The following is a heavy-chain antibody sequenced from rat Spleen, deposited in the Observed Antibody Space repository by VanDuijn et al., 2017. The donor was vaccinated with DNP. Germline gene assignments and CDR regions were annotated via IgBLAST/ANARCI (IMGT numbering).Heavy chain of an antibody. CDR2: ISIGGGNT. D-gene: IGHD1-7*01. CDR1: GFTFSNYG. CDR3: ARHPQTTGIPDY. V-gene: IGHV5S13*01. Sequence: EVYLVESGGGLVQPGRSLKLSCAASGFTFSNYGMAWVRQAPTKGLEWVASISIGGGNTYYRDSVKGRFSISRDNAKNTQYLQMDSLRSEDTATYYCARHPQTTGIPDYWGQGVMVTVSS. J-gene: IGHJ2*01.